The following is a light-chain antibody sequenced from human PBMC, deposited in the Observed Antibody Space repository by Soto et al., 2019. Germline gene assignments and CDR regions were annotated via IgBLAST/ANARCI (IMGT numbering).Light chain of an antibody. CDR2: GAS. CDR3: QQYNNWPPWT. CDR1: QSIGYY. J-gene: IGKJ1*01. Sequence: IVLTQSPATLALSPWERSTLSCRSSQSIGYYLAWYQQKPGQAPRLLIYGASTRATGIPARFSGSGSGTEFTLTISSLQSEDFAVYYCQQYNNWPPWTFGQGTKVDIK. V-gene: IGKV3-15*01.